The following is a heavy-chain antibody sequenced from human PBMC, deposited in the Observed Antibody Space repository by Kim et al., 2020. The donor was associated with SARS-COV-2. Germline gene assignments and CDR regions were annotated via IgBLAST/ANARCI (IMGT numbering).Heavy chain of an antibody. V-gene: IGHV4-39*01. CDR3: ARRGRDSSGYYFPSNWYFDL. CDR2: IYYSGRT. Sequence: WGCVRQPPGKGLEWIGSIYYSGRTDYNPSLKSRVTISVDTSKNQFSLKRSSVTAADTAVDYCARRGRDSSGYYFPSNWYFDLWGRGTLAT. D-gene: IGHD3-22*01. J-gene: IGHJ2*01.